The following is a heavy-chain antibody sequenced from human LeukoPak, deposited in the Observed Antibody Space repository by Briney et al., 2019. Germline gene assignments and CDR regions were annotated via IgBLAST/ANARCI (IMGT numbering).Heavy chain of an antibody. CDR1: GFTFSNYW. D-gene: IGHD1-26*01. V-gene: IGHV3-30-3*01. CDR2: ISYDGSNK. Sequence: GGSLRLSCAASGFTFSNYWMSWVRQAPGKGLEWVAVISYDGSNKYYADSVKGRFTISRDNSKNTLYLQMNSLRAEDTAVYYCARASDPPWEYFDYWGQGTLATVSS. J-gene: IGHJ4*02. CDR3: ARASDPPWEYFDY.